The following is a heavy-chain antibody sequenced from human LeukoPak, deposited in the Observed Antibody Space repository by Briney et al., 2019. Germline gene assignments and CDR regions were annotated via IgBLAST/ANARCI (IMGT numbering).Heavy chain of an antibody. J-gene: IGHJ4*02. V-gene: IGHV3-21*01. D-gene: IGHD6-6*01. CDR2: ISSSSSYI. CDR1: GFTFSSYS. Sequence: PGGSLRLSCAASGFTFSSYSMNWVRQAPGKGLEWVSSISSSSSYIYYADSVKGRFTISRDNAKNSLYLQMNSLRAEDTAAYYCARDFSSSYYFDYWGQGTLVTVSS. CDR3: ARDFSSSYYFDY.